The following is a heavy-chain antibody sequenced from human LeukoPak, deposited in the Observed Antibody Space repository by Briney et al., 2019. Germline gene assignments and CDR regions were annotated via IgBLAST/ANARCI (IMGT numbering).Heavy chain of an antibody. J-gene: IGHJ3*02. V-gene: IGHV1-18*01. D-gene: IGHD3-3*01. CDR3: ASLNNHYDFWSSAAFDI. Sequence: ASVKVSCKASGYTFTSYGISWVRQAPGQGLEWMGWISAYNGNTNYAQKLQGRVTLTTDTSTSTAYMELRSLRSEDTAVYYCASLNNHYDFWSSAAFDIWGQGTMVTVSS. CDR1: GYTFTSYG. CDR2: ISAYNGNT.